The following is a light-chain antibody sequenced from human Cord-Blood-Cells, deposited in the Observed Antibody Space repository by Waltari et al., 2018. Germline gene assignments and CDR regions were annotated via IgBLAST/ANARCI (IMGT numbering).Light chain of an antibody. CDR2: DAS. J-gene: IGKJ2*01. CDR1: HDISNY. Sequence: DIQMTQSPSSLSASVGDRVTIPCQASHDISNYLTWYQQKPGKAPKLLIYDASNLETRVPSRFSGSGSGTDFTFTISSLQPEDIATYYCQQYDNLPYTFGQGTKLEIK. V-gene: IGKV1-33*01. CDR3: QQYDNLPYT.